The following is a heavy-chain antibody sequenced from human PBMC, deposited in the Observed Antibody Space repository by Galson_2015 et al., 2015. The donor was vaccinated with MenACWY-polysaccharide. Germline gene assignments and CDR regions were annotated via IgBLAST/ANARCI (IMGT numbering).Heavy chain of an antibody. CDR1: GFSFHNYA. Sequence: SLRLSCAASGFSFHNYAIHWVRQAPGKGLEWVALISYDGDRQYYVDSVKGRFTVSRDNSKNTVYLQMDSLRTEDSAVYFCARDGYSFGYYSDLWGQGTLVTVS. D-gene: IGHD5-18*01. V-gene: IGHV3-30-3*01. J-gene: IGHJ4*02. CDR3: ARDGYSFGYYSDL. CDR2: ISYDGDRQ.